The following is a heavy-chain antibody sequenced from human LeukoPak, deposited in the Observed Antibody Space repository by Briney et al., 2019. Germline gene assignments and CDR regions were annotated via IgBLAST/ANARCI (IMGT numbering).Heavy chain of an antibody. CDR2: IKQDGSEK. Sequence: PGGSLRLSCAASGFSFRSYWMNWVRQAPGKGLEWVANIKQDGSEKYYVDSVKGRFTISRDNAKNSLYLQMNSLRAEDTAVYYCAREVRGGDGFDPWGQGTLVTVSS. CDR1: GFSFRSYW. D-gene: IGHD2-21*01. V-gene: IGHV3-7*01. CDR3: AREVRGGDGFDP. J-gene: IGHJ5*02.